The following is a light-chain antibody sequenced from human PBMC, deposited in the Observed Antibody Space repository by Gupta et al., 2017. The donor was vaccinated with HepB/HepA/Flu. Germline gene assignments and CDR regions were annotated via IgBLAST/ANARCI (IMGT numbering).Light chain of an antibody. Sequence: DIQMTQSPSSLSASVGDRVTITCRASQDIRSDLGWFQQKPGKAPKRLIYMASSLQSGVPSRFSGSGSGTEFTLTISSLQPEDFATYYCLQHNSYPLTFGGGTKVEIK. CDR3: LQHNSYPLT. CDR1: QDIRSD. CDR2: MAS. V-gene: IGKV1-17*01. J-gene: IGKJ4*01.